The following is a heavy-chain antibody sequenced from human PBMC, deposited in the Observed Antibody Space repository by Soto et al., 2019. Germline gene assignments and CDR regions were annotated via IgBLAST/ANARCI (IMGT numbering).Heavy chain of an antibody. CDR1: GGSFSGYY. CDR2: INHSGST. CDR3: ARHDYYDSSGPSTYYYYYGMDV. D-gene: IGHD3-22*01. J-gene: IGHJ6*02. Sequence: PSETLSLTCAVYGGSFSGYYWTWIRQPPGTGLEWIGEINHSGSTNYNPSLKSRVTISVDTSKNQFSLKLSSVTAADTAVYYCARHDYYDSSGPSTYYYYYGMDVWGQGTTVTVSS. V-gene: IGHV4-34*01.